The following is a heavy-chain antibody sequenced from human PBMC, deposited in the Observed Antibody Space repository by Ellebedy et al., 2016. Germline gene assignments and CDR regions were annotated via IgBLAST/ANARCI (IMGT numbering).Heavy chain of an antibody. V-gene: IGHV1-18*04. CDR2: VNTFSGNT. CDR3: AKTSGWGYGEN. J-gene: IGHJ4*02. CDR1: CYTFTTFS. Sequence: ASVKVSXXASCYTFTTFSITWVRQVPGQGLEWMGFVNTFSGNTKFAQKFQGRVSMTTDSSTHTAYMDLRSLRSDDTAMYYCAKTSGWGYGENWGQGTLVTVSS. D-gene: IGHD3-10*01.